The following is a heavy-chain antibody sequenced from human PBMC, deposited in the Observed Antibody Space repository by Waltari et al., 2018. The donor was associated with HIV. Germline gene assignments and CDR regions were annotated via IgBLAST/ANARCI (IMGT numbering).Heavy chain of an antibody. D-gene: IGHD3-22*01. CDR2: INAGNGNT. J-gene: IGHJ1*01. CDR1: GYIFTSHA. CDR3: ARAIDYYDSSGFQH. Sequence: QVQLVQSGAEVKKPGASVKVSCKASGYIFTSHAMHWVRQAPGQRLEWMGWINAGNGNTTYSQKFQGRITITRDTSASTVYMELSSLRSEDTSVYFCARAIDYYDSSGFQHWGQGTLVTVSS. V-gene: IGHV1-3*01.